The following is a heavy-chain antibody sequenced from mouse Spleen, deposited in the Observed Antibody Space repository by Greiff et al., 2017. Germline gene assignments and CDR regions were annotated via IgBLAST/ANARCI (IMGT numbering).Heavy chain of an antibody. CDR2: INYDGSST. CDR1: GFTFSDYY. CDR3: ARAEGYYGNYGGYFDV. Sequence: EVKLVESEGGLVQPGSSMKLSCTASGFTFSDYYMAWVRQVPEKGLEWVANINYDGSSTYYLDSLKSRFIISRDNAKNILYLQMSSLKSEDTATYYCARAEGYYGNYGGYFDVWGAGTTVTVSS. V-gene: IGHV5-16*01. J-gene: IGHJ1*01. D-gene: IGHD2-1*01.